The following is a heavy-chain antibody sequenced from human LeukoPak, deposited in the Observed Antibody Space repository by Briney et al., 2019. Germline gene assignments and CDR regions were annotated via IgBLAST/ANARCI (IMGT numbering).Heavy chain of an antibody. CDR1: GFTFSSYA. V-gene: IGHV3-23*01. Sequence: GGSLRLYCAASGFTFSSYAMSWVRQAQGQGLEWVSGISGSGDNTYYADSVKVRFTISRDNSKNTLYVQVNSLGTEDTAAYYCAKGSYYDSSGSFYFDYWGQGTLVTVSS. CDR3: AKGSYYDSSGSFYFDY. D-gene: IGHD3-22*01. J-gene: IGHJ4*02. CDR2: ISGSGDNT.